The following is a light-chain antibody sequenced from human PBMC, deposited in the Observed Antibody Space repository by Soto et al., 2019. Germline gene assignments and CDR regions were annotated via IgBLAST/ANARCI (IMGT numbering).Light chain of an antibody. CDR2: AAS. V-gene: IGKV3-20*01. J-gene: IGKJ2*01. Sequence: EIVLTQSPGTLSLSPGERATLSCRASQSVSSSYLAWYQQKPGQAPSLLIYAASSRATGIPDTFSGSGSGTDFTLTISRLETEYFAVYYCQQYGSSPYTFGQGTMLEIE. CDR3: QQYGSSPYT. CDR1: QSVSSSY.